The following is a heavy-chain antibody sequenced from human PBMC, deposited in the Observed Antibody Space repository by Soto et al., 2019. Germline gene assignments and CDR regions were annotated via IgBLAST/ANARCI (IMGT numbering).Heavy chain of an antibody. J-gene: IGHJ6*02. V-gene: IGHV4-61*01. D-gene: IGHD2-15*01. CDR3: ARARSDSGGRSFARRLAV. CDR2: IFCTVAT. CDR1: GGSVTFGYYY. Sequence: SQTLSLPCIVSGGSVTFGYYYRSWIRQSPGNGLEWIGHIFCTVATNYSPSLKSRVTMSVDSSKSQFSLNLTSVTAADSAIYFCARARSDSGGRSFARRLAVWGHGTRVILS.